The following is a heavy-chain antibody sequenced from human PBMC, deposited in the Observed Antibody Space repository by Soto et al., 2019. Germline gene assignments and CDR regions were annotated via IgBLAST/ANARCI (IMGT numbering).Heavy chain of an antibody. J-gene: IGHJ6*02. CDR3: NRGEDCTRSRCYTGDYYYGMDV. V-gene: IGHV3-23*01. D-gene: IGHD2-15*01. Sequence: GGSLRLSCVASGFTFRNFATIWVRQAPGKGLEWVSGISGTGATTYSADSVKGRFTISRENSGNTLHLHMNGVRAEYAAVSYYNRGEDCTRSRCYTGDYYYGMDVWGQGTAVTV. CDR1: GFTFRNFA. CDR2: ISGTGATT.